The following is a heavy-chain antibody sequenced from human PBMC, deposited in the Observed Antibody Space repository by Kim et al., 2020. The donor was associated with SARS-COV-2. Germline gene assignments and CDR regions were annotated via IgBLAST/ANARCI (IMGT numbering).Heavy chain of an antibody. J-gene: IGHJ6*02. CDR1: GFTFSSYG. CDR2: IWYDGTNQ. Sequence: GGSLRLSCAASGFTFSSYGMHWVRQAPGKGLEWVAIIWYDGTNQYYADSVKGRSTISRDDSRNTVYLQMNSLRVEDTAVYYCAKVKKDYYESTGDGMDVWGQGTTVTVSS. D-gene: IGHD3-22*01. V-gene: IGHV3-33*03. CDR3: AKVKKDYYESTGDGMDV.